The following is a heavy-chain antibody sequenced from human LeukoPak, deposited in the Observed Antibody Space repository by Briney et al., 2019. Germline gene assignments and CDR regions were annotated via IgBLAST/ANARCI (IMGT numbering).Heavy chain of an antibody. Sequence: SETLSLTCSVSGDSITSAGYYWGWIRQPPGKGLEWIGSIYYSANAYYNPSLKSRVTISVDASKNQFSLNLNSVAAADTAVYYCARRPRNSGPSGLDYWGQGTLVTVSS. J-gene: IGHJ4*02. D-gene: IGHD6-6*01. CDR2: IYYSANA. CDR3: ARRPRNSGPSGLDY. V-gene: IGHV4-39*07. CDR1: GDSITSAGYY.